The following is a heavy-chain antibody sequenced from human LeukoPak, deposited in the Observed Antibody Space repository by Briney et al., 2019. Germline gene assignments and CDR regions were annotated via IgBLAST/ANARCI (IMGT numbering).Heavy chain of an antibody. CDR1: GYTFTSHD. J-gene: IGHJ4*02. CDR2: INPRGGST. Sequence: GASVKVSCKASGYTFTSHDINWVRQATGQGLEWMGIINPRGGSTDYAQKFQDRITMTSDTSTSTVYMELKSLTSEDTAVYFCARVGTTGATADNWGQGTLVTVSS. D-gene: IGHD4-11*01. V-gene: IGHV1-46*01. CDR3: ARVGTTGATADN.